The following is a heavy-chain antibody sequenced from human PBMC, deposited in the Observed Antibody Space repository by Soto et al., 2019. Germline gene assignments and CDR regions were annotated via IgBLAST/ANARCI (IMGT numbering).Heavy chain of an antibody. Sequence: GSLRLPCAASGFIFRDFYMSWIRQVPGKGLEWLSKISSSSSSTDYADSVKGRFTISRDNAKNSLYLQMSSLRAEDTAVYYCARDRGGGSIFGGHYGMDVWGQGTTVTVSS. CDR2: ISSSSSST. V-gene: IGHV3-11*06. J-gene: IGHJ6*02. CDR3: ARDRGGGSIFGGHYGMDV. D-gene: IGHD3-3*01. CDR1: GFIFRDFY.